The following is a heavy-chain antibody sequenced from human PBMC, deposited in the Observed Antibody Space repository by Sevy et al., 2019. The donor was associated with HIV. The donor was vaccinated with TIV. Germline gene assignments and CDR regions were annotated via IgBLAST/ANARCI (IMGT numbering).Heavy chain of an antibody. J-gene: IGHJ3*02. Sequence: ASVKVSGKASGGTFSSYAISWVRQAPGQGLEWMGGIIPIFGTANYAQKFQGRVTITADESTSTAYMELSSLRSEDTAVYYCARDPGPGDAFDIWGQGTMVTVSS. D-gene: IGHD7-27*01. CDR1: GGTFSSYA. V-gene: IGHV1-69*13. CDR3: ARDPGPGDAFDI. CDR2: IIPIFGTA.